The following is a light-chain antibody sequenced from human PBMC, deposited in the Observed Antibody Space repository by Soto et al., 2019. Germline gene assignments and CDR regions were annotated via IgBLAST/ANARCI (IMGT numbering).Light chain of an antibody. Sequence: QSVLTQPPSASGAHGQGISISCSGSSSNIGGNSVSWYRQVPGTAPKLLIFSNHQRPSGVPDRFSGSKSGTSASLAISGLQSEDEADYYCSTWDDSLRGLVFGGGTKLTVL. V-gene: IGLV1-44*01. J-gene: IGLJ2*01. CDR3: STWDDSLRGLV. CDR1: SSNIGGNS. CDR2: SNH.